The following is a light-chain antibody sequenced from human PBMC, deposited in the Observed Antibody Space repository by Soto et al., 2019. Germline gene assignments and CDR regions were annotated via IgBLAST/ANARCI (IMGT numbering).Light chain of an antibody. CDR2: AVS. CDR3: QQTYSELVYT. V-gene: IGKV1-39*01. J-gene: IGKJ2*01. Sequence: DIQMTQSPSSLSASVGDRVTITCRSSQSIFNYLNWYQQKPGKAPEVLIYAVSSLQIGVPSRFDGSGSGTDFTLTITDLRPEDSATYYCQQTYSELVYTFGRGTKLEIK. CDR1: QSIFNY.